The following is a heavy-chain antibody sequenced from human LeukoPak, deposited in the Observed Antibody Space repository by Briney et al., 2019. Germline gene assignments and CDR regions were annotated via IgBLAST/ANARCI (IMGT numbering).Heavy chain of an antibody. D-gene: IGHD4-17*01. J-gene: IGHJ4*02. CDR3: AKKQTTTVTTLDY. CDR2: ISDRGGIK. Sequence: GGSLRLSCAASGFTFANFAMSWVSQAPGKGLEWVSDISDRGGIKNYADSVKGRFTISRDNSNNTLYLQMNSPRAEDTAVYFCAKKQTTTVTTLDYWGQGTLVTVSS. V-gene: IGHV3-23*01. CDR1: GFTFANFA.